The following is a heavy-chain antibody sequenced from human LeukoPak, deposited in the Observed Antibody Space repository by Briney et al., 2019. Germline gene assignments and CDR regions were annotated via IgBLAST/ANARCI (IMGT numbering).Heavy chain of an antibody. CDR3: ARDSDYYDSSGYYTHDASDI. Sequence: PSQTLSLTCAVSGGSISSGGYSWSWIRQPPGKGLEWIGYIYHSGSTYYNPSLKSRVTISVDRSKNQFSLKLSSVTAADTAVYYCARDSDYYDSSGYYTHDASDIWGQGTMVTVSS. CDR1: GGSISSGGYS. V-gene: IGHV4-30-2*01. D-gene: IGHD3-22*01. CDR2: IYHSGST. J-gene: IGHJ3*02.